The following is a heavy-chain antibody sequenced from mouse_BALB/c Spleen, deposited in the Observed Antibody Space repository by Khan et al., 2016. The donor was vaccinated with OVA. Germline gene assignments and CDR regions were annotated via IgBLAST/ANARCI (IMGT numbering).Heavy chain of an antibody. Sequence: QLQESGPGLVKPSPSLSLTCTVTGYSITSGYGWNWIRQFPGNKLEWMGYISYSGSTNYNPSLKSRISITRDTSKNQFFLQLNSVTTEDTATYYCARTARIKYWGQGTTLTVSS. CDR3: ARTARIKY. J-gene: IGHJ2*01. CDR2: ISYSGST. CDR1: GYSITSGYG. D-gene: IGHD1-2*01. V-gene: IGHV3-2*02.